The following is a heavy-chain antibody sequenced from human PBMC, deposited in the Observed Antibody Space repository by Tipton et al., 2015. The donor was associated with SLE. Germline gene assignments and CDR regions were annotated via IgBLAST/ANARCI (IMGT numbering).Heavy chain of an antibody. CDR3: AGGSSSTRDY. D-gene: IGHD3-16*01. J-gene: IGHJ4*02. CDR1: GGTFSSYA. Sequence: QSGAEVKKPGSSVKVSCKASGGTFSSYAFSWVRQAPGQGLEWMGGIIAIFGTADYAQKFQGRVTITTDESTSTAYMELSSLRYEDTAVYYCAGGSSSTRDYWGQGTLVTVSS. V-gene: IGHV1-69*05. CDR2: IIAIFGTA.